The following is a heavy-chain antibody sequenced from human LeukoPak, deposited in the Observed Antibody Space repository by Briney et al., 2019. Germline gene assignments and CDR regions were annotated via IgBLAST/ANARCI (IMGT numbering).Heavy chain of an antibody. CDR2: ISNSGDST. J-gene: IGHJ4*02. D-gene: IGHD6-13*01. V-gene: IGHV3-64D*06. Sequence: GGSLRLSCSASGFTFNSYPMHWVRQAPGKGLEYVSSISNSGDSTYYADSVKGRFTISRDNSKNTLYLQMSSLRAEDTAVYFCRQSIAAAGTVHWDQGTLVTVS. CDR1: GFTFNSYP. CDR3: RQSIAAAGTVH.